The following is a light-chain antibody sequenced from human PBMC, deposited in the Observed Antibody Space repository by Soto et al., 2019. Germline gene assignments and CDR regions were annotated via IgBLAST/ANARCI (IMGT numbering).Light chain of an antibody. CDR3: QQYDNLFT. Sequence: DLQMTQSPSSLSASVGDRVTITCQASQDISNHLNWYQQKPGKAPKLLIYDASNLETGVPSRFSGSGSGTDFTFTISSLQPEDIATYYCQQYDNLFTFGPGTKVDIK. J-gene: IGKJ3*01. CDR2: DAS. CDR1: QDISNH. V-gene: IGKV1-33*01.